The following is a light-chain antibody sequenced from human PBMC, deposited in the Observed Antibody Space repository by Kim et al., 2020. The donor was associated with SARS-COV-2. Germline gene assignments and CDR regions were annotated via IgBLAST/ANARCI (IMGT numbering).Light chain of an antibody. CDR2: DAS. V-gene: IGKV1-5*01. CDR1: QSLSTW. CDR3: QQYNSYSPT. J-gene: IGKJ2*01. Sequence: AAVGDRGTICCRASQSLSTWLAWYQHQPGKVPQRLTQDASRVRRGAPSKFSGSGSGTEFTSTTSSRKPDDFATDYCQQYNSYSPTFGQGNKLEI.